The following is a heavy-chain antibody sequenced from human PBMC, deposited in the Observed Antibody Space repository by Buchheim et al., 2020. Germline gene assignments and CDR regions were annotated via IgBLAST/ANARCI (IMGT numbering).Heavy chain of an antibody. Sequence: EEQLLESGGGLVQPGGSLRLSCTASEFRFYNYAMNWVRQAPGKGLEWVSAIDGGGSATYYADSVKGRFTISRDNSKNTLYLQMNSLRGDDTALYYCARQWAGQWLTPGDCWGQGTL. D-gene: IGHD6-19*01. CDR1: EFRFYNYA. CDR3: ARQWAGQWLTPGDC. CDR2: IDGGGSAT. V-gene: IGHV3-23*01. J-gene: IGHJ4*02.